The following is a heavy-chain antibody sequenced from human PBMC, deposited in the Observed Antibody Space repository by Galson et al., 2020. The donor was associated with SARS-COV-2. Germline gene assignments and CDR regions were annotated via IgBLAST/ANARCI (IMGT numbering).Heavy chain of an antibody. CDR3: ARPGVNMIVLVTVPGWYFDL. J-gene: IGHJ2*01. CDR1: GYSVSTTNY. V-gene: IGHV4-38-2*02. D-gene: IGHD3-22*01. Sequence: SETLSLTCTVSGYSVSTTNYWGWVRQPPGRGLEWIGSVYPSGTTYYNPSLKSRVTISVDTSKNPFSLRLDSVTAADTALYCCARPGVNMIVLVTVPGWYFDLWGRGTLVTVSS. CDR2: VYPSGTT.